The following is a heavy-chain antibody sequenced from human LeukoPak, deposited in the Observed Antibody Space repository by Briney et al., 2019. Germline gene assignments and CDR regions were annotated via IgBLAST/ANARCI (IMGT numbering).Heavy chain of an antibody. D-gene: IGHD3-22*01. CDR3: ARDETYYYDSSGYPEFVY. CDR1: GFTVSSNY. V-gene: IGHV3-66*02. J-gene: IGHJ4*02. CDR2: IYSGGST. Sequence: GGSMRLSCAASGFTVSSNYMSWVRQAPGKGLEWVSVIYSGGSTYYADSVKGRFTISRDNSKNTLYLQMTSLRAEDTAVYYCARDETYYYDSSGYPEFVYWGQGTLVTVSS.